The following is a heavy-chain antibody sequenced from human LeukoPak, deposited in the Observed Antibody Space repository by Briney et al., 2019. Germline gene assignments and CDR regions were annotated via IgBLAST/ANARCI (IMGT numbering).Heavy chain of an antibody. CDR1: GYTFSIYN. Sequence: ASVKVSCKASGYTFSIYNMHWVRQAPGQGLEWMGIINPSGGTNYAQKLQGRITMTRDTSTSTLLMELSSLRSEDTAVYYCAREGVAGTGLDYWGQGTLVTVSS. J-gene: IGHJ4*02. D-gene: IGHD6-13*01. CDR3: AREGVAGTGLDY. CDR2: INPSGGT. V-gene: IGHV1-46*01.